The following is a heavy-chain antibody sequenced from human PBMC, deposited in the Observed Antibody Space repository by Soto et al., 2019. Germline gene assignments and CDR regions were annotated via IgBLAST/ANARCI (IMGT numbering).Heavy chain of an antibody. CDR3: AKDRGIYYDFWSGYYAFDI. CDR1: RFTFSSYA. CDR2: ISGSGGST. V-gene: IGHV3-23*01. D-gene: IGHD3-3*01. Sequence: GGSLRLSCAASRFTFSSYAMSWVRQAPGKGLEWVSAISGSGGSTYYADSVKGRFTISRDNSKNTLYLQMNSLRAEDTAVYYCAKDRGIYYDFWSGYYAFDIWGQGTMVTVSS. J-gene: IGHJ3*02.